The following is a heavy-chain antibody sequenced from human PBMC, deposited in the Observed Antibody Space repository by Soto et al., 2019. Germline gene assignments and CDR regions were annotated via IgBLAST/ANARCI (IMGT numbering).Heavy chain of an antibody. J-gene: IGHJ4*02. V-gene: IGHV3-30-3*01. CDR3: AREASIPYYYDSSGYYYDY. CDR1: GFTFSSYA. Sequence: GGSLRLSCAASGFTFSSYAMHWVRQAPGKGLEWVAVISYDGSNKYYADSVKGRFTISRDNSKNTLYLQMNSLRAEDTAVYYCAREASIPYYYDSSGYYYDYWGQGTLVTVSS. D-gene: IGHD3-22*01. CDR2: ISYDGSNK.